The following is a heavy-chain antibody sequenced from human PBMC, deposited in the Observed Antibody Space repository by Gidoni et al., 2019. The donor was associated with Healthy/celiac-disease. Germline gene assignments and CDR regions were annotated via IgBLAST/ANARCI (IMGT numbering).Heavy chain of an antibody. J-gene: IGHJ1*01. CDR3: AKDNYDSSGYYPQH. Sequence: GFTFSSYGMHWVRQAPGKGLEWVAVISYDGSNKYYADSVKGRFTISRDNSKNTLYLQMNSLRAEDTAVYYCAKDNYDSSGYYPQHWGQGTLVTVSS. V-gene: IGHV3-30*18. D-gene: IGHD3-22*01. CDR1: GFTFSSYG. CDR2: ISYDGSNK.